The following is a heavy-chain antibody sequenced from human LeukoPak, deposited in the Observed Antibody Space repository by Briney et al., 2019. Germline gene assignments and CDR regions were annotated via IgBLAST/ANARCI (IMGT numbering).Heavy chain of an antibody. CDR1: GGTFGSYA. D-gene: IGHD6-13*01. J-gene: IGHJ3*02. CDR3: ARDPYSSSWHDAFDI. V-gene: IGHV1-69*01. Sequence: GSSVKVSCKASGGTFGSYAISWVRRAPGQGLEWMGGIIPIFGTANYAQKFQGRVTITADESTSTAYMELSSLRSEDTAVYYCARDPYSSSWHDAFDIWGQGTMVTVSS. CDR2: IIPIFGTA.